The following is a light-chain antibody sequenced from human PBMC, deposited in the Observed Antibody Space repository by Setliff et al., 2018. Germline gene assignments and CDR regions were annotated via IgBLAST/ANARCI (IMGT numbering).Light chain of an antibody. Sequence: QSVLTQPAAVSGSPGQSITISCAGTNSDVGNYIYVSWYQQHPGRAPKLMIYDVSTRPSGISYRFSGSKSGNTASLTISGLQAEDEADYYCSSFRGGTSPFVFGTGTKGTVL. CDR2: DVS. CDR1: NSDVGNYIY. J-gene: IGLJ1*01. V-gene: IGLV2-14*03. CDR3: SSFRGGTSPFV.